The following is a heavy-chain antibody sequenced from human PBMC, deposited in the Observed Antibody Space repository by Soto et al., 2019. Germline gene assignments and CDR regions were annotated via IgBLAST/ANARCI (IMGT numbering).Heavy chain of an antibody. J-gene: IGHJ4*02. CDR1: GFTFSSYA. CDR2: ISGSGGSS. D-gene: IGHD6-13*01. Sequence: GGSLRLSCAASGFTFSSYAMSWVRQAPGKGLEWVSAISGSGGSSYYADSVKGRFTIFRDNSKNTLYLQMNSLRAEDTAVYYCAKEPTAAGGIGFDYWGQGTLVTVSS. V-gene: IGHV3-23*01. CDR3: AKEPTAAGGIGFDY.